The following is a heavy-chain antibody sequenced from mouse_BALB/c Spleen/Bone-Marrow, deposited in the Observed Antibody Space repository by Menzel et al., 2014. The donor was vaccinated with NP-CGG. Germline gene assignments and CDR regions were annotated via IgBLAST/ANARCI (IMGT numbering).Heavy chain of an antibody. CDR2: IYPSDSYT. D-gene: IGHD2-1*01. Sequence: QVQLQQSGAELVRPGASVKLSCKASGYTFTSYWINWVKQRPGQGLEWIGNIYPSDSYTNYNQKFKDKATLTVDKSSSTAYMQLSSPTSEDSAVYFCTRAGNYGNYYAMDDWGQGTSVTVSS. V-gene: IGHV1-69*02. CDR1: GYTFTSYW. J-gene: IGHJ4*01. CDR3: TRAGNYGNYYAMDD.